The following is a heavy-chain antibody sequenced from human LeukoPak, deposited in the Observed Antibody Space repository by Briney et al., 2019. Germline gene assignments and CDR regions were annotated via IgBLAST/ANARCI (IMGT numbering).Heavy chain of an antibody. V-gene: IGHV3-11*01. CDR3: ASRYSSSSIYY. D-gene: IGHD6-6*01. CDR2: ISSSGSTI. J-gene: IGHJ4*02. Sequence: GGSLRLSCAASGFTFSDYYMSWIRQAPGKGLEWVSYISSSGSTIYYADSVKGRITISRDNAKNSLYLQMNSLRAEDTAVYYCASRYSSSSIYYWGQGTLVTVSS. CDR1: GFTFSDYY.